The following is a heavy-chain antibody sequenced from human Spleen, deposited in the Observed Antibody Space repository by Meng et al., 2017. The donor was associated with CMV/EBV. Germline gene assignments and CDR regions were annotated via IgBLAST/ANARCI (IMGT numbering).Heavy chain of an antibody. V-gene: IGHV1-24*01. D-gene: IGHD2-8*02. CDR1: GHTLSKLC. CDR2: FDPEDGRI. CDR3: ARSMDTSIWWGGQYGMDV. Sequence: ASVKVSCKVSGHTLSKLCRHWVRQAPGEGLEWMGGFDPEDGRIVNAQKFQGRVTMTENTSTDTAYMDLSSLRSDDTAVYYWARSMDTSIWWGGQYGMDVWGQGTTVTVSS. J-gene: IGHJ6*02.